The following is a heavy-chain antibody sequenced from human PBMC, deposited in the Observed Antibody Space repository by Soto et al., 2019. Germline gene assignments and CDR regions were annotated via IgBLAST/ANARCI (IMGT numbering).Heavy chain of an antibody. CDR3: SRNYYDSSGYSLATEYFQH. Sequence: QVQLQESGPGLVKPSQTLSLTCTVSGGSISSGGYYWSWIRQHPGKGLEWIGYIYYSGRTYYNPSLKSRVTISVDTSKNQFSLKLSSVTAADTAVYYCSRNYYDSSGYSLATEYFQHWGQGTLVTVSS. CDR2: IYYSGRT. CDR1: GGSISSGGYY. D-gene: IGHD3-22*01. J-gene: IGHJ1*01. V-gene: IGHV4-31*03.